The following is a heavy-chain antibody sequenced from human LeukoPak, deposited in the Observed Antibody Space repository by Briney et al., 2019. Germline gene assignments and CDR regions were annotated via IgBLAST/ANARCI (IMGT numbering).Heavy chain of an antibody. CDR1: GGSFSGYY. V-gene: IGHV4-34*01. CDR3: ACTVNNDY. Sequence: PSETLSLTCAVHGGSFSGYYWSWIRQPPGKGLEWNGEINHSGITNYNPSFKSRVTISGDTSKNQFSLRLSSVTAADTAVYYCACTVNNDYWGQGTLVTVSS. D-gene: IGHD2-8*02. J-gene: IGHJ4*02. CDR2: INHSGIT.